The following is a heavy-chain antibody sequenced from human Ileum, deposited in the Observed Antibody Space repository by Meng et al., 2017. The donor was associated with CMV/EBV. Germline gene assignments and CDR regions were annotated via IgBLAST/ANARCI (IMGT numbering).Heavy chain of an antibody. CDR1: GFSLLSYS. J-gene: IGHJ4*02. CDR3: AKGGVYSSSWGDY. V-gene: IGHV3-23*01. D-gene: IGHD6-13*01. Sequence: GESLKISCAASGFSLLSYSMNWVRQAPGKGLEWVSAISGSGGSSYYADSVKGRFTISRDNSKNTLYLQLNTLRAEDTAVYYCAKGGVYSSSWGDYWGQGTLVTVSS. CDR2: ISGSGGSS.